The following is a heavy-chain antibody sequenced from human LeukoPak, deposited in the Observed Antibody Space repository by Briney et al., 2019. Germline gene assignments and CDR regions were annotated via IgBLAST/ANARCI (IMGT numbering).Heavy chain of an antibody. V-gene: IGHV1-18*01. D-gene: IGHD3-22*01. CDR1: GYTFTSYG. Sequence: ASVKVSCKASGYTFTSYGISWVRQAPGQGLEWMGWISAYNGNTNYAQKLQGRVTMTTDTSTSTAYMELRSLRSDDTAVYYCARDWKTMIVVVGPSGDFDIWGQGTMVTVSS. CDR2: ISAYNGNT. J-gene: IGHJ3*02. CDR3: ARDWKTMIVVVGPSGDFDI.